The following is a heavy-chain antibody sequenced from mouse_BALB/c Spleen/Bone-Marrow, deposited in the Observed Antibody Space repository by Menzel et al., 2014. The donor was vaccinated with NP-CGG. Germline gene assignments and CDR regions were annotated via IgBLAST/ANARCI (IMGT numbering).Heavy chain of an antibody. CDR1: GYTFTTYW. J-gene: IGHJ2*01. CDR3: ARRGYYGTNYDFDF. V-gene: IGHV1-7*01. D-gene: IGHD1-1*01. Sequence: VQLPQSGAELAKPGASVKMSCKDSGYTFTTYWMHRIKQRPGQGLAWIGYINPSTGYTEYNQKFKDKATLTADKSSSTAYMQLSSLTSEDSAVYYCARRGYYGTNYDFDFRGQGTTLTVSP. CDR2: INPSTGYT.